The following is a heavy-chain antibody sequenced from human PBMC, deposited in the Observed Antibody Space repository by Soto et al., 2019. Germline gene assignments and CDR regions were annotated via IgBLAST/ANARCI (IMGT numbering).Heavy chain of an antibody. CDR1: GYTFTGHC. Sequence: ASVKVSCKASGYTFTGHCIHWVRQAPEQGPEWMGEIGPESGATRYAQRFQGRVTMTRDMSITTVYMELNNLSPDDTAVYYCGRGRSGQIVVFYWGQGTPVTVSS. CDR2: IGPESGAT. J-gene: IGHJ4*02. V-gene: IGHV1-2*02. CDR3: GRGRSGQIVVFY. D-gene: IGHD1-26*01.